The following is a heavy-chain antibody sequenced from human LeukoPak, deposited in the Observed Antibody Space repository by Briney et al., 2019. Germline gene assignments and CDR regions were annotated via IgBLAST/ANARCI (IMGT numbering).Heavy chain of an antibody. D-gene: IGHD3-22*01. Sequence: SETLSLTCTVSGGSISSSSYYWGWIRQTPGKGLEWIGSIYYSGSTYYNPSLKSRVTISVDTSKNQFSLKLSSVTAADTAVYYCAREDDSSGYYAYWGQGTLVTVSS. V-gene: IGHV4-39*07. CDR2: IYYSGST. CDR3: AREDDSSGYYAY. CDR1: GGSISSSSYY. J-gene: IGHJ4*02.